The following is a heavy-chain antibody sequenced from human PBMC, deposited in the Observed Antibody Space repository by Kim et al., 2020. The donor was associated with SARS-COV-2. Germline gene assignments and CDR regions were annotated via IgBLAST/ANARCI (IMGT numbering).Heavy chain of an antibody. V-gene: IGHV6-1*01. CDR2: TYYRPNWYS. D-gene: IGHD3-3*02. CDR1: GDSVSRNNAA. J-gene: IGHJ3*02. Sequence: SQTLSLTCVISGDSVSRNNAAWSWIRQSPSRGLEWLGRTYYRPNWYSDYAVSVKSRININRDTSKNQFSLQLNSVTPEDTAVYYCARDQTISDAFDIWGQGTMVTVSS. CDR3: ARDQTISDAFDI.